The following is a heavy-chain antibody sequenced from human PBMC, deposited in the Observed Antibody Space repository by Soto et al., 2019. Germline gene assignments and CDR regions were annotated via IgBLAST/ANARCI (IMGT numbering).Heavy chain of an antibody. CDR3: ARGIYSTSSFFDS. Sequence: LSLTCTVSGDSISTADYYWNWIRQPPGKGLEWIGYIYYSGNTYYIPSLKSRVTISVDTSKNQISLKLNSVTAADTAVYYCARGIYSTSSFFDSWGQGTLVTVSS. J-gene: IGHJ4*02. D-gene: IGHD6-6*01. CDR2: IYYSGNT. CDR1: GDSISTADYY. V-gene: IGHV4-30-4*01.